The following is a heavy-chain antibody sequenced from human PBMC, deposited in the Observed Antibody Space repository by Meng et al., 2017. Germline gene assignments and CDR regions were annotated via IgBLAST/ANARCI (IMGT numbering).Heavy chain of an antibody. CDR1: GFTFSSYA. Sequence: VQLVESGGGLVKAGGSLRLSCAASGFTFSSYAMHWVRQAPGKGLEWVAVISYDGSNKYYADSVKGRFTISRDNSKNTLYLQMNSLRAEDTAVYYCARGRAALQWLADWGQGTLVTVSS. D-gene: IGHD5-12*01. CDR3: ARGRAALQWLAD. CDR2: ISYDGSNK. J-gene: IGHJ4*02. V-gene: IGHV3-30*01.